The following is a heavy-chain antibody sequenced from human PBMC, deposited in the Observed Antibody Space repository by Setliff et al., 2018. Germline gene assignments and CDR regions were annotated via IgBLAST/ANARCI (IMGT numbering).Heavy chain of an antibody. CDR1: GDTSTTYA. CDR2: INAGNCNI. V-gene: IGHV1-3*01. D-gene: IGHD1-26*01. J-gene: IGHJ4*02. Sequence: ASVKVSCKASGDTSTTYAIHWVRQAPGQGLEWMGWINAGNCNIRYSQYFQGRVTITRDTSASTAYMELSSLTSEDTAIYYCARGDVYSGSYYHFDYWCQGTLVTAPQ. CDR3: ARGDVYSGSYYHFDY.